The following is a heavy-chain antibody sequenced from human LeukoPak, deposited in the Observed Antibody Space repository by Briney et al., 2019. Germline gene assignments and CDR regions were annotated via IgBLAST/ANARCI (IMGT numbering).Heavy chain of an antibody. J-gene: IGHJ5*02. CDR3: ARRWVWGTNWFDP. V-gene: IGHV5-51*01. D-gene: IGHD1-1*01. CDR2: IYPGDSDT. CDR1: GYSFTSYW. Sequence: GDPLKICCKGSGYSFTSYWIGWVRQMPGKVLEWMGIIYPGDSDTRYSPSFQGQVTISADKSICTAYLQWSSLKASDTDMYYCARRWVWGTNWFDPWGQGTLVTVSS.